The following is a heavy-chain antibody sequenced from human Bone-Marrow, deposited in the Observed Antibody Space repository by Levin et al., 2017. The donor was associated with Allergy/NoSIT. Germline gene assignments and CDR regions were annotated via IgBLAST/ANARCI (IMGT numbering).Heavy chain of an antibody. CDR3: AREGYGGNTGV. Sequence: GGSLRLSCAASGFTFSSYWMHWVRQAPGKGLVWVSRINSDGSSTSYADSVKGRFTISRDNAKNTVYLQMNSLRAEDTAVYYCAREGYGGNTGVWGQGTLVTVSS. CDR2: INSDGSST. D-gene: IGHD4-23*01. V-gene: IGHV3-74*01. J-gene: IGHJ4*02. CDR1: GFTFSSYW.